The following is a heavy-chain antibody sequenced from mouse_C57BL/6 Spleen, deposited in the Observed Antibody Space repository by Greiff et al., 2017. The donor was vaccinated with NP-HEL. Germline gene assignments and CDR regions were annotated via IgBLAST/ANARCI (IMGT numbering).Heavy chain of an antibody. CDR2: ISSGGDYI. Sequence: EVKLMESGEGLVKPGGSLKLSCAASGFTFSSYAMSWVRQTPEKRLEWVAYISSGGDYIYYADTVKGRFTISRDNARNTLYLQMSSLKSEATAMYYCTREEDSYSWFAYWGQGTLVTVSA. CDR3: TREEDSYSWFAY. D-gene: IGHD1-1*01. J-gene: IGHJ3*01. V-gene: IGHV5-9-1*02. CDR1: GFTFSSYA.